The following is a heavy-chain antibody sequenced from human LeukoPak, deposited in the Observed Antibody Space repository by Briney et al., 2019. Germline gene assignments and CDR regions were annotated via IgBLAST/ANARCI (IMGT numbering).Heavy chain of an antibody. D-gene: IGHD3-3*01. V-gene: IGHV3-21*01. CDR1: GFTFSSYS. CDR2: ISSSSSYI. CDR3: ARVGYDFWSGQRAFDI. Sequence: PGGSLRLSCAASGFTFSSYSMNWVRQAPGKGLEWVSSISSSSSYIYYADSVKGRFTISRDNAKNSLYLQMNSLRAEDTAVYYCARVGYDFWSGQRAFDIWGQGTMVTVSS. J-gene: IGHJ3*02.